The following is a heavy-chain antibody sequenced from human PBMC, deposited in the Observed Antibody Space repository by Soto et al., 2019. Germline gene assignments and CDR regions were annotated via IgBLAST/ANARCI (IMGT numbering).Heavy chain of an antibody. CDR2: ISGGGDTT. J-gene: IGHJ4*02. CDR1: GFTFNNYA. Sequence: EVQLLESGGGWVQPGGSLRLSCAASGFTFNNYAMTWVRQAPGKGLEWASAISGGGDTTSYADSVKGRFTVSRDGSKNTLYLQMSSLRAEDTALYYCAKGRGGSGSLTPRVDFWGQGTLVTVSS. CDR3: AKGRGGSGSLTPRVDF. V-gene: IGHV3-23*01. D-gene: IGHD3-10*01.